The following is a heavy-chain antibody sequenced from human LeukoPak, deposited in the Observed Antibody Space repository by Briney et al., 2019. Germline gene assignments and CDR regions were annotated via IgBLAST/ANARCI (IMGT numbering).Heavy chain of an antibody. D-gene: IGHD3-22*01. CDR3: AKAGGGYYDSSGYPNWFDP. J-gene: IGHJ5*02. CDR2: ISGSGGST. Sequence: GGSLRLSWAASGFTFSSYAVSWVRQAPGKGLEWVSAISGSGGSTYYADSVKGRFTISRDNSKNTLYLQMNSLRAEDTAVYYCAKAGGGYYDSSGYPNWFDPWGQGTLVTVSS. CDR1: GFTFSSYA. V-gene: IGHV3-23*01.